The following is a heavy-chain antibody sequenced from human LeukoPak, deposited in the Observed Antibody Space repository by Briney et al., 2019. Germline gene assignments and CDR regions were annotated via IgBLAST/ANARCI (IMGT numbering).Heavy chain of an antibody. CDR1: GGSISSSSYY. J-gene: IGHJ4*02. V-gene: IGHV4-39*01. Sequence: SETLSLTCTVSGGSISSSSYYRGWIRQPPGKGLEWIGSIYYSGSTYYNPSLKSRVTITVDTSKNQFSLKLSSVTAADTAVYYCARRHRGYSYGYGDYWGQGTLVTVSS. D-gene: IGHD5-18*01. CDR2: IYYSGST. CDR3: ARRHRGYSYGYGDY.